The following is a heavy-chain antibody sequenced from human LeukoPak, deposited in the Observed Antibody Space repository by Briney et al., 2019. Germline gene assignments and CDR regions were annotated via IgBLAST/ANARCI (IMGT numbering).Heavy chain of an antibody. CDR2: ISYDGSNK. V-gene: IGHV3-30*18. Sequence: GGSLRLSCATSGFTFSSYGMHWVRQAPGKGLEWVAVISYDGSNKYYADSVKGRFTISRDNSKNTLYLQMNSLRAEDTAVYYCAKAQYSGYDLKSYFDYWSQGTLVTVSS. CDR1: GFTFSSYG. CDR3: AKAQYSGYDLKSYFDY. D-gene: IGHD5-12*01. J-gene: IGHJ4*02.